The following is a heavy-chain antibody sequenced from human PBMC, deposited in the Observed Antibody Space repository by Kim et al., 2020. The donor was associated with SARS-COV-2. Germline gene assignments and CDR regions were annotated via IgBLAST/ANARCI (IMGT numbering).Heavy chain of an antibody. J-gene: IGHJ3*02. V-gene: IGHV3-15*01. D-gene: IGHD3-22*01. CDR3: TTGTYYYDSSGYANDAFDI. Sequence: KGRFTISREDSKNTLYLQMNSLKTEDTAVYYCTTGTYYYDSSGYANDAFDIWGQGTMVTVSS.